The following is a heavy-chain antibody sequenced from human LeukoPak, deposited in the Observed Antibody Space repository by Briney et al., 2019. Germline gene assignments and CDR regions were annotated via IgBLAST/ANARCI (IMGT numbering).Heavy chain of an antibody. D-gene: IGHD3-10*01. CDR3: ARAGTYYYGSGSYLAWASYYYYGMDV. V-gene: IGHV1-69*01. J-gene: IGHJ6*02. Sequence: SVKVSCKASGGTFSSYAISWVRQAPGQGLEWMGGIIPIFGTANYAQKFQGRVTITADESTSTAYMELSSLRSEDTAVYYCARAGTYYYGSGSYLAWASYYYYGMDVWGQGTTVTVSS. CDR1: GGTFSSYA. CDR2: IIPIFGTA.